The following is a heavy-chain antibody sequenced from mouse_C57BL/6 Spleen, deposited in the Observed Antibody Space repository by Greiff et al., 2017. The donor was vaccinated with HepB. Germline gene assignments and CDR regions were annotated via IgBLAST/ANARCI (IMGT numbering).Heavy chain of an antibody. D-gene: IGHD1-1*01. J-gene: IGHJ2*01. Sequence: EVKLMESGPGLVKPSQSLSLTCSVTGYSITSGYYWNWIRQFPGNKLEWMGYISYDGSNNYNPSLKNRISITRDTSKNQFFLQLNSVTTEDTATYYCARDRYYYGSSWGYWGQGTTLTVSS. CDR3: ARDRYYYGSSWGY. CDR2: ISYDGSN. CDR1: GYSITSGYY. V-gene: IGHV3-6*01.